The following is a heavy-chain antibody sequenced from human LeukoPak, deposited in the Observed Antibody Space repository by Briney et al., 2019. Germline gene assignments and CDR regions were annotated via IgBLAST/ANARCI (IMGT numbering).Heavy chain of an antibody. V-gene: IGHV3-30*18. CDR3: AKGIEFLSSGWLDY. Sequence: GGSLRLSCAASGFTFSSYGMHWVRQAPGKGLEWVAVISYDGSNKYYADSAKGRFTISRDNSKNTLYLQMNSLRAEDTAVCYCAKGIEFLSSGWLDYWGQGTLVTVSS. D-gene: IGHD6-19*01. CDR2: ISYDGSNK. CDR1: GFTFSSYG. J-gene: IGHJ4*02.